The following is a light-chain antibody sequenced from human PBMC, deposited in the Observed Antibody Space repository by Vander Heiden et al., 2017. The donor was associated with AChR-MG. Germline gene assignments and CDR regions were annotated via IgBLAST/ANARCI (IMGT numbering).Light chain of an antibody. CDR3: KYRDSSGNHHDV. V-gene: IGLV3-19*01. CDR2: GRN. CDR1: SFKSPY. J-gene: IGLJ7*01. Sequence: SSELPQDPAVSVALGQTVRITCPGDSFKSPYATWYQQKPGQAPVFVFDGRNNRPSGIPDRVSGSTAGNTASLTITGAQAEDEDVYYCKYRDSSGNHHDVFGGGTQLTVL.